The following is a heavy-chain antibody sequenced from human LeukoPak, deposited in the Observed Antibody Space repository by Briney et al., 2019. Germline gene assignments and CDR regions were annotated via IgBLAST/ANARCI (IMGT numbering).Heavy chain of an antibody. V-gene: IGHV4-31*03. CDR2: INHSGST. Sequence: SQTLSLTCTVSGGSISSGGYYWSWIRQHPGKGLEWIGEINHSGSTNYNPSLKSRVTISVDTSKNQFSLKLSSVTAADTAVYYCARGAYDYVWGSYHHNWFDPWGQGTLVTVSS. CDR1: GGSISSGGYY. D-gene: IGHD3-16*02. J-gene: IGHJ5*02. CDR3: ARGAYDYVWGSYHHNWFDP.